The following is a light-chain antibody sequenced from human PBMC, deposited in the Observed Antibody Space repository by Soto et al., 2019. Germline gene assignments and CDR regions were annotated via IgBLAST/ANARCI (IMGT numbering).Light chain of an antibody. V-gene: IGLV1-40*01. CDR3: QIYDSTLSRLYVFGSGAKGTV. CDR1: SSNIGSGSD. CDR2: GNT. J-gene: IGLJ1*01. Sequence: QSVLTQQPSISGAPGQRVTISCTGSSSNIGSGSDVHWYHQLPGTAPKLIIYGNTNRPSGVPDRFSGSKSGTSASLAIAGLQTEDDGDYPCQIYDSTLSRLYVFGSGAKGTVF.